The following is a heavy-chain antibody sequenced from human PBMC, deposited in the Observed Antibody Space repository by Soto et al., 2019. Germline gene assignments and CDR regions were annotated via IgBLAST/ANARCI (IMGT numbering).Heavy chain of an antibody. CDR3: ARDAMTQSGGGFDY. D-gene: IGHD1-26*01. Sequence: QVQVVESGGGVVQPGRSLRLSCAASGFTFSSYAMHWVRQAPGKGLEWGAVISYGGSNKYYAASVKGRFTIYRDDSKNMLYLQMNSLRAEDTAVYSCARDAMTQSGGGFDYWGQGTLVTVSS. J-gene: IGHJ4*02. CDR1: GFTFSSYA. V-gene: IGHV3-30*14. CDR2: ISYGGSNK.